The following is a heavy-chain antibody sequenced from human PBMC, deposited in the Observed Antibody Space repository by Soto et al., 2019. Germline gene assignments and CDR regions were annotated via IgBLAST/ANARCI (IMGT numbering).Heavy chain of an antibody. D-gene: IGHD2-2*01. CDR1: GGSISSSSYY. Sequence: SETLSLTCTVSGGSISSSSYYWGWIRQPPGKGLEWIGSIYYSGSTYYNPYLKSRVTISVDTSKNQFSLKLSSVTAADTAVYYCAREEPRYCSSTSCYENWFDPWGQGTLVTVSS. CDR3: AREEPRYCSSTSCYENWFDP. J-gene: IGHJ5*02. CDR2: IYYSGST. V-gene: IGHV4-39*07.